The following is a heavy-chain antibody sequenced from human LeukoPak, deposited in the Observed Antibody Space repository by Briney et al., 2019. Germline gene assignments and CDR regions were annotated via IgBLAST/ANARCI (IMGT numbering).Heavy chain of an antibody. J-gene: IGHJ4*02. CDR2: IRGSDGGT. CDR1: GFTFSSRG. D-gene: IGHD6-6*01. CDR3: AKRGAIYSSSPYNYFDY. Sequence: GGSLRLSCAAYGFTFSSRGMTWVRQAPGRVLEWVSTIRGSDGGTYYADSEKRRVTISINNAKNTLYLQMNSLRAEDTAVYYCAKRGAIYSSSPYNYFDYWGQGTLVTVSS. V-gene: IGHV3-23*01.